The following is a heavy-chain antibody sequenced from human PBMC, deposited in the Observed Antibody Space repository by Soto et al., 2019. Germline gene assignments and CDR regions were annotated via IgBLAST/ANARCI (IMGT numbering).Heavy chain of an antibody. J-gene: IGHJ4*02. CDR2: IYDSGST. CDR1: GDSLKNHY. V-gene: IGHV4-59*11. D-gene: IGHD3-22*01. Sequence: SETLSLTCSVSGDSLKNHYWAWIRHSPGKGLEWIGNIYDSGSTNYSPALKSRVSMSVDTSKNLFSLKMNSVTAADTAVYYCERSSVVPVDYFDFWGQGTVVTVSS. CDR3: ERSSVVPVDYFDF.